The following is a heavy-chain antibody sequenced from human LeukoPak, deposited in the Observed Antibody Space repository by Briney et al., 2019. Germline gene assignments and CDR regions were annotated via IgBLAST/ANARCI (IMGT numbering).Heavy chain of an antibody. D-gene: IGHD3-22*01. Sequence: ASVKVSCKASGYTFTGYYVHWVRQAPGQGLEWMGWINPNSGGTNYAQKFQGRVTMTRDTSISTAYMELSRLRSDDTAVYYCAGDGPDSSGYTAYYWFDPWGQGTLVTVSS. CDR2: INPNSGGT. J-gene: IGHJ5*02. CDR1: GYTFTGYY. CDR3: AGDGPDSSGYTAYYWFDP. V-gene: IGHV1-2*02.